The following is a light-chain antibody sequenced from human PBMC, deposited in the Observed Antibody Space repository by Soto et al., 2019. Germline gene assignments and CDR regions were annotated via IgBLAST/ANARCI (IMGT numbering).Light chain of an antibody. J-gene: IGLJ1*01. CDR1: SSDVGGYNY. Sequence: CALTQPASVSGSPGESITISCTGTSSDVGGYNYVSWYQHHPGKAPKLIIYDVSNRPSGVSIRFSGSKSDNTASLTISGLQPEDEADYHCSSYTTSNTRQIVFGTGTKVTVL. V-gene: IGLV2-14*03. CDR3: SSYTTSNTRQIV. CDR2: DVS.